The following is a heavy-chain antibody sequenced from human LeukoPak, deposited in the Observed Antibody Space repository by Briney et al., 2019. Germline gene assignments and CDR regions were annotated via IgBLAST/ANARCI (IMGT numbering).Heavy chain of an antibody. CDR2: IYYSGST. D-gene: IGHD2-15*01. J-gene: IGHJ4*02. CDR1: GGSFSSYY. Sequence: PSETLSLTCTVSGGSFSSYYWSWIRQPPGKGLEWIGYIYYSGSTNYNSSLKSRVTISVDTSNNQFSLKLRSVTAADTAVYYCARAFCSGGSCYTFDYWGQGTLVTVSP. V-gene: IGHV4-59*01. CDR3: ARAFCSGGSCYTFDY.